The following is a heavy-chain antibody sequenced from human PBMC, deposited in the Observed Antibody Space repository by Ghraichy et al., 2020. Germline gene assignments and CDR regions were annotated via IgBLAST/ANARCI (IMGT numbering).Heavy chain of an antibody. CDR1: GGTFSSYT. J-gene: IGHJ4*02. CDR2: IIPILGIA. CDR3: ARANYCSSTSCSPYYFDY. V-gene: IGHV1-69*02. D-gene: IGHD2-2*01. Sequence: SVKVSCKASGGTFSSYTISWVRQAPGQGLEWMGRIIPILGIANYAQKFQGRVTITADKSTSTAYMELSSLRSEDTAVYYCARANYCSSTSCSPYYFDYWGQGTLVTVSS.